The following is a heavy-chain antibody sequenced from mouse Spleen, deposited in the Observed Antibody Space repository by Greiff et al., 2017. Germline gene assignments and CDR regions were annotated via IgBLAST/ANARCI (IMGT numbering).Heavy chain of an antibody. V-gene: IGHV1-85*01. Sequence: QVQLKESGPELVKPGASVKLSCKASGYTFTSYDINWVKQRPGQGLEWIGWIYPRDGSTKYNEKFKGKATLTVDTSSSTAYMELHSLTSEDSAVYFCAREADYYGSSYWYFDVWGAGTTVTVSS. CDR2: IYPRDGST. CDR3: AREADYYGSSYWYFDV. CDR1: GYTFTSYD. D-gene: IGHD1-1*01. J-gene: IGHJ1*01.